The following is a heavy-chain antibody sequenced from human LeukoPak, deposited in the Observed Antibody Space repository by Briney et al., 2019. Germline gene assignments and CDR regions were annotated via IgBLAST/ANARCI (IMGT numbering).Heavy chain of an antibody. Sequence: GGSLRLSCAASGFTLSSYWMSWVRQAPGKGLEWVANIKQDGSEKYYVDSVKGRFTISRDNAKNSLYLQMNSLRAEDTAMYYCARDGGDYWGQGTLVTVSS. CDR1: GFTLSSYW. J-gene: IGHJ4*02. CDR2: IKQDGSEK. V-gene: IGHV3-7*01. CDR3: ARDGGDY. D-gene: IGHD3-16*01.